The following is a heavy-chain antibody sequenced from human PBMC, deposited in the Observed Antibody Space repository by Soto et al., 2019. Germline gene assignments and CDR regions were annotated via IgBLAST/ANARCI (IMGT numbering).Heavy chain of an antibody. CDR2: VLDTGSG. D-gene: IGHD1-1*01. CDR1: GASISSGNYY. Sequence: SETLSLTCTVSGASISSGNYYWSWIRQHPGKGLEWIGYVLDTGSGYYNPSLKSRVTISVDTSKNLFSLEFTSVTAADTAVYSCARDDTNWYGIDFWGQGTLVTVSS. J-gene: IGHJ4*02. V-gene: IGHV4-31*03. CDR3: ARDDTNWYGIDF.